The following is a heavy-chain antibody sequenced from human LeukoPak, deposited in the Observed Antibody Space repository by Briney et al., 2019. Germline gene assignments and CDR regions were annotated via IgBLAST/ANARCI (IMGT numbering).Heavy chain of an antibody. V-gene: IGHV3-48*01. CDR1: GFTFGSCW. J-gene: IGHJ4*02. Sequence: GGSLRLSCAASGFTFGSCWMNWVRQAPGKGLEWLSYISSSSSTIYYADSVKGRFTISRDNAKNSLYLQMNSLRAEDTAVYYCAREIAAAATRDFDYWGQGTLVTVSS. CDR2: ISSSSSTI. CDR3: AREIAAAATRDFDY. D-gene: IGHD6-13*01.